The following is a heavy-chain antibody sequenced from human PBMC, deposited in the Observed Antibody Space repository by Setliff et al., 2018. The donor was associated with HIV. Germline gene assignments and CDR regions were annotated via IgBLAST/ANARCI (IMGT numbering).Heavy chain of an antibody. CDR1: GFRVTDTY. Sequence: PGGSLRLSCEASGFRVTDTYMAWVRKAPGKGLEWVTLKYKAGKTYYADFVKGRFTIARDDTKNTVSLQMTHLEQGDTAMYYCAKGGYGGAYYVAGYWGQGTKVTVSS. J-gene: IGHJ4*02. CDR3: AKGGYGGAYYVAGY. D-gene: IGHD5-18*01. V-gene: IGHV3-53*01. CDR2: KYKAGKT.